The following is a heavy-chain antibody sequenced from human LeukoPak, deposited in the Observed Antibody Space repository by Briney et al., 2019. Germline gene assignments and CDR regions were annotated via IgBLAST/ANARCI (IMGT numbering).Heavy chain of an antibody. V-gene: IGHV3-23*01. Sequence: GGSLRLSCAASGFTFSSYAMSWVRQAPGRGLEWVSAISGSGGSTYYADSVKGRFTISRDNSKNTLYLQMNSLRAEDTAVYYCAKEGYYYDSSGYYYDYWGQGTLVTVSS. J-gene: IGHJ4*02. CDR1: GFTFSSYA. CDR3: AKEGYYYDSSGYYYDY. D-gene: IGHD3-22*01. CDR2: ISGSGGST.